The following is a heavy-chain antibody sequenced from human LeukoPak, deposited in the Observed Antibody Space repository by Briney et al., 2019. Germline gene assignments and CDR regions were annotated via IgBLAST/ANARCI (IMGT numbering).Heavy chain of an antibody. CDR2: IKQDGSEQ. CDR1: GFSFSAYG. D-gene: IGHD4-17*01. CDR3: AGGEYAGY. Sequence: PGGSLRLSCAASGFSFSAYGMNWVRQAPGRGLEWVGNIKQDGSEQYYVDSVKGRFTISRDNAKNSLYLQMNSLRAEDTAVYYCAGGEYAGYWGQGTLVTVSS. V-gene: IGHV3-7*02. J-gene: IGHJ4*02.